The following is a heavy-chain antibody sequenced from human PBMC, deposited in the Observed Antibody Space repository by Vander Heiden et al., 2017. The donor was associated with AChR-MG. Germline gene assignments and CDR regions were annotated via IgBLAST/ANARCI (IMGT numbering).Heavy chain of an antibody. D-gene: IGHD4-17*01. Sequence: QVQLVESGGGVVQPGRSLRLSCAASGFTFSSYAMHWVRQAPGKGLEWVAVISYDGSNKYYADSVKGRFTISRDNSKNTLYLQMNSLRAEDTAVYYCAGVTTGYWGQGTLVTVSS. J-gene: IGHJ4*02. CDR2: ISYDGSNK. V-gene: IGHV3-30-3*01. CDR3: AGVTTGY. CDR1: GFTFSSYA.